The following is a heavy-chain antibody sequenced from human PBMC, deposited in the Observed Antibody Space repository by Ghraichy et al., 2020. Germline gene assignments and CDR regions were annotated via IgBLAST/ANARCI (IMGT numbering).Heavy chain of an antibody. CDR1: GFTFSSYW. D-gene: IGHD3-3*01. Sequence: GGSLRLSCAASGFTFSSYWMSWVRQAPGKGLEWVANIKQDGSEKYYVDSVKGRFTISRDNAKNSLYLQMNSLRAEDTAVYYCARNDFWSGSAYYYGMDVWGQGTTVTVSS. J-gene: IGHJ6*02. CDR2: IKQDGSEK. CDR3: ARNDFWSGSAYYYGMDV. V-gene: IGHV3-7*01.